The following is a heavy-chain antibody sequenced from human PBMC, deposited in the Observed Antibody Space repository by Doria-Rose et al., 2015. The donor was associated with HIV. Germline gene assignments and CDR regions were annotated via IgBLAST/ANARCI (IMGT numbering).Heavy chain of an antibody. J-gene: IGHJ3*02. Sequence: VQLVQSGGGLIQPGGSLRLSCAASGFTFSTYRMHWVRQAPGKGLEWVANIKQDGSEKSYVDSVDGRFTISRDDAKNSLYLQMNSLRAEDTAVYYCARGSYGAFDIWGQGTMITV. CDR1: GFTFSTYR. CDR3: ARGSYGAFDI. V-gene: IGHV3-7*01. CDR2: IKQDGSEK. D-gene: IGHD3-10*01.